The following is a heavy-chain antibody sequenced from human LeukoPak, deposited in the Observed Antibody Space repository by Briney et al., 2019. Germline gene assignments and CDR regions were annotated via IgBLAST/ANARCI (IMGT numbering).Heavy chain of an antibody. Sequence: PGESLKISCKGSGYSFTSYWIGWVRQMPGKGLEWMGIIYPGDSDTRYSPSFQGQVTTSADKSISTAYLQWSSLKASDTAMYYCARHQGVLYYDILTGYRRSNWFDPWGQGTLVTVSS. D-gene: IGHD3-9*01. J-gene: IGHJ5*02. CDR3: ARHQGVLYYDILTGYRRSNWFDP. V-gene: IGHV5-51*01. CDR2: IYPGDSDT. CDR1: GYSFTSYW.